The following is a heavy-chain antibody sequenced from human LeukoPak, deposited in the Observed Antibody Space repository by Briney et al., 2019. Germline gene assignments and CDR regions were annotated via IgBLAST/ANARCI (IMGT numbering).Heavy chain of an antibody. CDR3: GRDVRWIVGPTKFDS. V-gene: IGHV1-18*01. J-gene: IGHJ4*02. CDR1: GYRFSSYG. CDR2: ISAHNGNT. D-gene: IGHD1-26*01. Sequence: ASGKLSCKASGYRFSSYGISLVRHAPGQGLGWMGWISAHNGNTNYAQKVQDRVTMTKDTSTSTVYMELRSLRSDDTVVYYCGRDVRWIVGPTKFDSWGQGTLVTVSS.